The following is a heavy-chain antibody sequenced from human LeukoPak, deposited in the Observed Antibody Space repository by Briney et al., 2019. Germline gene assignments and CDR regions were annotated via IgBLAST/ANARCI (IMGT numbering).Heavy chain of an antibody. J-gene: IGHJ4*02. CDR2: ISYDGSNK. Sequence: GRSLRLSCAASGFTFSSYGMHWVRQAPGKGLEWVAVISYDGSNKYYADSVKGRFTISRDNSKNTLYLQMNSLRAEDTAVYYCAKVQVSVAAAGIDYWGQGILVTVSS. CDR1: GFTFSSYG. CDR3: AKVQVSVAAAGIDY. V-gene: IGHV3-30*18. D-gene: IGHD6-13*01.